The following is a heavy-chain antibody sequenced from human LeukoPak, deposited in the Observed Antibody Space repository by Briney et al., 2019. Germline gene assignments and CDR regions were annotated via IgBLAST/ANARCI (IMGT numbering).Heavy chain of an antibody. Sequence: PGGSLRLSCAASGFTFSSYGMHWVRQAPGKGLEWVAFIRYDGSNKYYADSVKGRFTISRDNSKNTLYLQMNSLRAEDTAVYYCAKARHYGSGSFLFDPWGQGTLVTVSS. CDR1: GFTFSSYG. CDR3: AKARHYGSGSFLFDP. J-gene: IGHJ5*02. V-gene: IGHV3-30*02. CDR2: IRYDGSNK. D-gene: IGHD3-10*01.